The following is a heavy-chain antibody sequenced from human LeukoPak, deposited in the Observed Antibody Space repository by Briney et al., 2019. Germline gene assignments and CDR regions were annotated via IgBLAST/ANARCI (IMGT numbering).Heavy chain of an antibody. CDR1: GYTFTGYY. V-gene: IGHV1-2*02. CDR3: APATPGTVGKHYFDY. CDR2: INPNSGGT. J-gene: IGHJ4*02. Sequence: GASVKVSCKTSGYTFTGYYMHWVRQAPGQVLEWMGWINPNSGGTNYAQKFQGRVTMTRDTSISTAYMELSRLSSDDTGVYYCAPATPGTVGKHYFDYWGQGTLVTVSS. D-gene: IGHD6-13*01.